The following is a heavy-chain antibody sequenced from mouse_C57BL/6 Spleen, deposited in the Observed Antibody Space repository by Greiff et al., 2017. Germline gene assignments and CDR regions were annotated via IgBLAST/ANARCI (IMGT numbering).Heavy chain of an antibody. CDR3: ARGSTGDGGFAY. Sequence: QVQLQQSGADLARPGASVKMSCKASGYTFTSYTMHWLNQRPGPGLEWIGYINPSSGYTKYNQKFKDKATLTADKSSSTAYMQLSSLTSEDSAVYYCARGSTGDGGFAYWGQGTLVTVSA. D-gene: IGHD4-1*02. V-gene: IGHV1-4*01. J-gene: IGHJ3*01. CDR1: GYTFTSYT. CDR2: INPSSGYT.